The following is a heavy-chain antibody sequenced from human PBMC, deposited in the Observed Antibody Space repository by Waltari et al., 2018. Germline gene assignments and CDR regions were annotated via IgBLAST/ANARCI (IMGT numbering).Heavy chain of an antibody. Sequence: QLQLQESGPGLVKPSETLSFTCTVSGGSISSSSYYWGWIRQPPGKGLEWIGSIYYSGSTNYNPSLKSRVTISVDTSTNQFSLKLSSVTAADTAVYYCATKRESSASGFDYWGQGTLVTVSS. CDR3: ATKRESSASGFDY. CDR2: IYYSGST. V-gene: IGHV4-39*01. CDR1: GGSISSSSYY. D-gene: IGHD6-19*01. J-gene: IGHJ4*02.